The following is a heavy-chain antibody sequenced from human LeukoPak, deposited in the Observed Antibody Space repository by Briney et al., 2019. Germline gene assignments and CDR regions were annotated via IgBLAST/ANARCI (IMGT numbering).Heavy chain of an antibody. V-gene: IGHV3-30*02. CDR2: IRSDGSEK. Sequence: GGSLRLSCAASGFTFSNYAMSWVRQAPGKGLEWVTFIRSDGSEKFYAESMKGRFTISRDNAKNSLYLQMNSLRAEDTAVYYCASSGKTAAALDAFDIWGQGTMVTVSS. J-gene: IGHJ3*02. CDR3: ASSGKTAAALDAFDI. CDR1: GFTFSNYA. D-gene: IGHD1-26*01.